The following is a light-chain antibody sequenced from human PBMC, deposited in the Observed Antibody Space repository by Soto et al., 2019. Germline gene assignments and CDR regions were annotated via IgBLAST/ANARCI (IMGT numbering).Light chain of an antibody. V-gene: IGKV3-11*01. CDR1: LSVSSY. CDR3: QQRSNWPPKWT. CDR2: DAS. J-gene: IGKJ1*01. Sequence: EIVLTQSPATLSLSPGERATLSCRASLSVSSYLAWYQQKPGQAPRLLIYDASNRATGIPARFSGSGSGTDFTLTISSLEPEDFAVYYCQQRSNWPPKWTFGQGTKVDIK.